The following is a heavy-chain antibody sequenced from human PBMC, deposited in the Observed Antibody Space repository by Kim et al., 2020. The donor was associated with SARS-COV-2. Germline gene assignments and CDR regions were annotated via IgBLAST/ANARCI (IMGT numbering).Heavy chain of an antibody. CDR2: ISSSGSTI. D-gene: IGHD2-2*01. CDR1: GFTFSSHE. Sequence: GGSLRLSCAASGFTFSSHEMNWVRQAPGKGLEWVSYISSSGSTIYYGDSVKGRFTISRDNAKNSLYLQMNSLRAEDTAVYYCAIGRGGYQYYYGMDVWGQGTTFTVS. CDR3: AIGRGGYQYYYGMDV. J-gene: IGHJ6*02. V-gene: IGHV3-48*03.